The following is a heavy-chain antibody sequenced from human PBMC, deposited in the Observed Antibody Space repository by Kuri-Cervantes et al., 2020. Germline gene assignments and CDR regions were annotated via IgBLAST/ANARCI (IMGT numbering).Heavy chain of an antibody. CDR2: LSGSGSLT. D-gene: IGHD3-22*01. CDR1: GFTFGNYA. CDR3: ARGPYYYDSSAMGAFDI. J-gene: IGHJ3*02. Sequence: GESLKISCAASGFTFGNYAMSWVRQAPGKGLEWVSTLSGSGSLTYYADSVKGRFTISRDNSENTLYLQMNSLRAEDTAVYYCARGPYYYDSSAMGAFDIWGQGTMVTVSS. V-gene: IGHV3-23*01.